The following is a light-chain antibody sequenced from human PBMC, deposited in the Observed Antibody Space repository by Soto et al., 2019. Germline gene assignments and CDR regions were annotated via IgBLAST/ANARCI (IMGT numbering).Light chain of an antibody. CDR2: AAS. Sequence: DIKMTQSPTSLSASVGDRVTITCRASQGIRNFVAWYQQKPGKAPKLLIYAASTLQSGVPSRFSGSGSGTDFTLTLNSLQPEDVANYYFQKYSSVHIFGPGTKVEIK. CDR1: QGIRNF. V-gene: IGKV1-27*01. CDR3: QKYSSVHI. J-gene: IGKJ3*01.